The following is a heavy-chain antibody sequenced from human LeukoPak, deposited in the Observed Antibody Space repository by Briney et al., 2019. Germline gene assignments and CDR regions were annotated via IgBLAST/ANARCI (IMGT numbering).Heavy chain of an antibody. D-gene: IGHD3-22*01. CDR3: ARAKFDSSRYYYRGFDI. CDR2: IKQDGTEK. V-gene: IGHV3-7*04. Sequence: GGSLRLSCAASGFSFTTYWMSWVRQAPGKGLEWVANIKQDGTEKYYVDSVKGRFTISRDNAKNSLYLQMNSLRVEDTAVYYCARAKFDSSRYYYRGFDIWGQGTMVTVSS. CDR1: GFSFTTYW. J-gene: IGHJ3*02.